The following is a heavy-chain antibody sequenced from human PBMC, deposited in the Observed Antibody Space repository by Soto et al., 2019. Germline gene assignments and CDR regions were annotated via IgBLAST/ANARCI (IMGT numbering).Heavy chain of an antibody. D-gene: IGHD1-1*01. CDR2: ISGSGDSR. V-gene: IGHV3-23*01. Sequence: PGGSLRLSCAASGFIFSHSAMHWVRQSPGKGLEWVAGISGSGDSRYYADSVKGRLIISRDNSKNSVYLQMDSLKVEDTALFYCARDLSATGLGFENWGQGTLVTVSS. CDR1: GFIFSHSA. J-gene: IGHJ4*02. CDR3: ARDLSATGLGFEN.